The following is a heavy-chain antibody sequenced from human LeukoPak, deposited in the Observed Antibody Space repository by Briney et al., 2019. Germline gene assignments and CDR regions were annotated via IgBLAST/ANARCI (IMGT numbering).Heavy chain of an antibody. V-gene: IGHV1-2*02. J-gene: IGHJ4*02. D-gene: IGHD2-21*01. CDR1: GYTFTAYN. CDR2: INANDGGP. CDR3: ARGIIGDGLVHLDY. Sequence: ASVKVSCKASGYTFTAYNIQWMRQAPGQGLEWMAWINANDGGPTYSQKFQGRVTVTRDTSITTSYMELTSLTSDDTAVYYCARGIIGDGLVHLDYWGLGTPVTVSS.